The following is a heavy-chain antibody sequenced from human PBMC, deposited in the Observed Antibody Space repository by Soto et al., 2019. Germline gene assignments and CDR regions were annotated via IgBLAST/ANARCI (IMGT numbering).Heavy chain of an antibody. J-gene: IGHJ4*02. CDR3: AKDFLNYDYVWGSYRYFDY. D-gene: IGHD3-16*02. V-gene: IGHV3-23*01. CDR1: GFTFSSYA. Sequence: EVQLLESGGGLVQPGGSLRLSCAASGFTFSSYAMSWVRQAPGKGLEWVSAISGSGGSTYYADSVKGRFTISRDNSKNTLYLQMNSLRAEDTAVYYCAKDFLNYDYVWGSYRYFDYWGQGTLVTVSS. CDR2: ISGSGGST.